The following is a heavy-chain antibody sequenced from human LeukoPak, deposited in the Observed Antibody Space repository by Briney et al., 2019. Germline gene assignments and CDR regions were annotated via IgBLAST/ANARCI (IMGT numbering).Heavy chain of an antibody. Sequence: PSETLSLTCTVSGGSISSYYWSWIRQPPGKGLEWIGYIYYSGSTNYNPSLKSRVTISVDTSKNQFSLKLSSVTAADTAVYYCASSYSGSSWSFDYWGQGTLVTVSS. CDR2: IYYSGST. CDR1: GGSISSYY. V-gene: IGHV4-59*08. D-gene: IGHD6-13*01. J-gene: IGHJ4*02. CDR3: ASSYSGSSWSFDY.